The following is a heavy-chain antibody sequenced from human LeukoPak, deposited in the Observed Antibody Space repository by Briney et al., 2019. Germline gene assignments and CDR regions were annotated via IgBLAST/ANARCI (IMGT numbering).Heavy chain of an antibody. J-gene: IGHJ4*02. V-gene: IGHV3-43*02. CDR2: ISGDGGST. CDR1: GFTFDDYA. Sequence: GGSLRLSCAASGFTFDDYAMHWVRQAPGKGLEWVSLISGDGGSTYYADSVKGRFTISRDNSKNSLYLQMNSLRTEDTALYYCAKDPYYYDSSGYPSYRGQGTLVTVSS. D-gene: IGHD3-22*01. CDR3: AKDPYYYDSSGYPSY.